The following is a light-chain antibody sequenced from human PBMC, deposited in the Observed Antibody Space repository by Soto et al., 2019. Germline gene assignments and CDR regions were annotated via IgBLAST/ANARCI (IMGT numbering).Light chain of an antibody. CDR2: EGT. CDR1: SSDVGSYNF. CDR3: AAWDDSLSGVV. V-gene: IGLV2-23*01. J-gene: IGLJ2*01. Sequence: QSALTQPASVSGSPGQSITISCTGTSSDVGSYNFVSWFQQHPGKVPKLIIYEGTERPSGVSNRFSASKSGNTASLTISGLQPEDEADYYCAAWDDSLSGVVFGGGTKVTVL.